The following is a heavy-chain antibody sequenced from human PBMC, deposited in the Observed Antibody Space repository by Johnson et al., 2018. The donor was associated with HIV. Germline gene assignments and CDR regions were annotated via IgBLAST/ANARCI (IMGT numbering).Heavy chain of an antibody. D-gene: IGHD6-25*01. CDR1: GFTFNSYA. J-gene: IGHJ3*02. Sequence: QVQLVESGGGVDQHGRSLRLSCAASGFTFNSYAMHWVCQAPGKGLEWVAVISYDGSNQYYADSVKGRFTISRDNSKNTLYLQMNSLRAEDTAVYYCARATDQRLDAFDIWGQGTMVTVSS. V-gene: IGHV3-30-3*01. CDR2: ISYDGSNQ. CDR3: ARATDQRLDAFDI.